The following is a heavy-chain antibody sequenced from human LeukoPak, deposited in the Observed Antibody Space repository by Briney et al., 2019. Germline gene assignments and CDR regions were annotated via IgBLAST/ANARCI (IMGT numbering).Heavy chain of an antibody. J-gene: IGHJ2*01. CDR3: ARLTPSDSSSWYWYFGL. Sequence: KPSETLSLTCPVSGGSISSYYWSWIRQPPGKGLEWFGSIYYSGSTNCNPSLKSRVTISVDTSKNQFSLKLNTVTAADTAVYYCARLTPSDSSSWYWYFGLWGRGTLVTVSS. CDR1: GGSISSYY. V-gene: IGHV4-59*08. D-gene: IGHD6-13*01. CDR2: IYYSGST.